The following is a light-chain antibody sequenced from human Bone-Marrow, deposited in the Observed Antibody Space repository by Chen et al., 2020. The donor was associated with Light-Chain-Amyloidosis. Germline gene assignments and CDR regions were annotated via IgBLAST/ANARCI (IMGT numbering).Light chain of an antibody. CDR2: DVS. J-gene: IGLJ1*01. CDR1: RSDIGGYQY. Sequence: QSALTQPASVSGSPGQSITISCTGTRSDIGGYQYVSWYQQHPGEAPKLMIYDVSRRPSGVSNRFSGSKSGNTASLTISGLQAEDEADYYCSSYTPRTTLYVFGTGNEVTVL. CDR3: SSYTPRTTLYV. V-gene: IGLV2-14*03.